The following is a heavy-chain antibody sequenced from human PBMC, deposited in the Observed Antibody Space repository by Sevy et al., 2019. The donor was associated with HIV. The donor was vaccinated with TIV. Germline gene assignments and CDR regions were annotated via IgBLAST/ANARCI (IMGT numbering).Heavy chain of an antibody. CDR3: ARAGGPSVYDSYYYYGMDV. V-gene: IGHV3-11*01. Sequence: GGSLRLSCAASGFTFSDYYMSWIRQAPGKGLEWVSYISSSGSTIYYADSVKGRFTISRDNAKNSLYLQMNSLRAEDTAVYYCARAGGPSVYDSYYYYGMDVWGQGTTVTVSS. D-gene: IGHD5-12*01. CDR2: ISSSGSTI. J-gene: IGHJ6*02. CDR1: GFTFSDYY.